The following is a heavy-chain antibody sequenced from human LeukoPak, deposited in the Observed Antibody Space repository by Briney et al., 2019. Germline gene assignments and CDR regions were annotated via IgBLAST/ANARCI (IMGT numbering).Heavy chain of an antibody. J-gene: IGHJ3*02. CDR3: ARALYDFWSGYLVAFDI. CDR2: IYYSGST. D-gene: IGHD3-3*01. Sequence: SETLSLTCTVSGGSISSSSYYWGWIRQPPGKGLEWIGSIYYSGSTYYNPSLKSRVTISVDTSKNQFSLKLSSVTAADTAVYYCARALYDFWSGYLVAFDIWGQGTMVTVSS. CDR1: GGSISSSSYY. V-gene: IGHV4-39*01.